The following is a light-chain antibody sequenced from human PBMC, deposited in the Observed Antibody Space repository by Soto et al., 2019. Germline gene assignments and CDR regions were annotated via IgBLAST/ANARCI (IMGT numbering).Light chain of an antibody. CDR3: SSYTSTNTVV. CDR1: SSDVGGYNY. J-gene: IGLJ2*01. CDR2: DVS. Sequence: SALTQPASVSGSPGQSITISCTGTSSDVGGYNYVSWYQQHPGKAPKLMIYDVSNRPSGVSNRFSGSKSGNTASLTISGLQAEDEAEYYCSSYTSTNTVVFGGGTKVTVL. V-gene: IGLV2-14*03.